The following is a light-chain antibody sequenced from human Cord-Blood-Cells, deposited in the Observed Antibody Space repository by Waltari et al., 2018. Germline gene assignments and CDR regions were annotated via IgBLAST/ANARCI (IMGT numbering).Light chain of an antibody. CDR2: SNN. CDR3: AAWDDSLNGYV. J-gene: IGLJ1*01. CDR1: SSNIGSNT. Sequence: QSVLTQPPSASGTPGQRVTISCSGRSSNIGSNTVNCYQQLPGTAPKLLIYSNNRRPSGVPDRFSGSKSGTSASLAISGLQSEDEADYYCAAWDDSLNGYVFGTGTKVTVL. V-gene: IGLV1-44*01.